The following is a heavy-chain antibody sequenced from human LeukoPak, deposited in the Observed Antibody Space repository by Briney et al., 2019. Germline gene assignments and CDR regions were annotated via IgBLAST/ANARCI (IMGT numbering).Heavy chain of an antibody. CDR1: GFTFSSYN. CDR2: TSSAGTT. D-gene: IGHD6-13*01. V-gene: IGHV3-66*01. J-gene: IGHJ4*02. Sequence: GGSLRLSCAASGFTFSSYNMNWVRQAPGKGLEWVSITSSAGTTYYADSVKGRFTISRDNSKNTVYLQVNSLRDEDTAVYYCARDLEAANTYYFDYWGQGTMVTVSS. CDR3: ARDLEAANTYYFDY.